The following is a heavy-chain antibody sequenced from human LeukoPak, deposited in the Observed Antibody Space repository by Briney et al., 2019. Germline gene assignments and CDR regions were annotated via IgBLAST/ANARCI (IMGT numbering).Heavy chain of an antibody. CDR1: GGSIINYY. Sequence: SETLPLTCTVSGGSIINYYWTWIRQPPGKGLEWIGQIYYSGSTNYNPSLNSRVTISVDTSKKEFSLKLTSVIAADTAVYFCARVAKHFRGGLPFYFMEVWGRGTAVTISS. CDR2: IYYSGST. J-gene: IGHJ6*03. V-gene: IGHV4-59*01. D-gene: IGHD3-10*01. CDR3: ARVAKHFRGGLPFYFMEV.